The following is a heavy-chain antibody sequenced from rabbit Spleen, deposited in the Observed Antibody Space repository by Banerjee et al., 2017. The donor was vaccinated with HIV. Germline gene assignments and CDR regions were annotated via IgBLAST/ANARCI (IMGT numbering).Heavy chain of an antibody. CDR2: IYTGNVKT. Sequence: QQLVESGGGLVKPGASLTLTCKASGFDFSRGYDMCWVRQAPGKGLEWIGCIYTGNVKTYYASWAKGRFTISKTPSTTVTLQMTSLTVADTATYFCARDAGSGHYDWTYNLWGQGTLVTVS. V-gene: IGHV1S40*01. CDR1: GFDFSRGYD. D-gene: IGHD8-1*01. CDR3: ARDAGSGHYDWTYNL. J-gene: IGHJ4*01.